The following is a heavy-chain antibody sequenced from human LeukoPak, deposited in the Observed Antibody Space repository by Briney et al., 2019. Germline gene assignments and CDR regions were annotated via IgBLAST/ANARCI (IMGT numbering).Heavy chain of an antibody. CDR3: ARESPAFDY. CDR2: ISSSGSAT. J-gene: IGHJ4*02. CDR1: GFTFSSFA. Sequence: GGSLRLSCVDSGFTFSSFAMSWVRQAPGKGLEWVSTISSSGSATYYVDSVKGRFTISRDNSRNTLYLQMNSLRGEDTAVYYCARESPAFDYWGQGTLVTVS. V-gene: IGHV3-23*01.